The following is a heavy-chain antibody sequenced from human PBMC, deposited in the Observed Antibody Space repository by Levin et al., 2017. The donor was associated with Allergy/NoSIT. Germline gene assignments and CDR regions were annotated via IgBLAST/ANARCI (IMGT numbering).Heavy chain of an antibody. J-gene: IGHJ4*02. CDR2: ISSDSNHI. Sequence: GGSLRLSCAASGFTFNTYSMNWVRQAPGKGLEWVSVISSDSNHIFYADSVKGRFTISRDNARNSLYLQMSSLTADDTAVYYCASYGAGWDYYGSGSPHWGQGTLVTVSS. D-gene: IGHD3-10*01. CDR3: ASYGAGWDYYGSGSPH. CDR1: GFTFNTYS. V-gene: IGHV3-21*01.